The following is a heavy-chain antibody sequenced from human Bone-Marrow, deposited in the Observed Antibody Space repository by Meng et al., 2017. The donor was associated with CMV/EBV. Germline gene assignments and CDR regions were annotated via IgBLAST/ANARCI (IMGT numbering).Heavy chain of an antibody. D-gene: IGHD6-19*01. V-gene: IGHV1-2*02. Sequence: RVPSGGEVTRPGASGKVSCKATEYPLPGTYWQWVRQAPGQGLEWMGWINPNRGGTNNAQKFQGRVTMTRDPSIRTAYMGRGRLRSDDTAVYYGARGGEWLEWGDFDYWGQGTLVTVSS. CDR3: ARGGEWLEWGDFDY. CDR1: EYPLPGTY. J-gene: IGHJ4*02. CDR2: INPNRGGT.